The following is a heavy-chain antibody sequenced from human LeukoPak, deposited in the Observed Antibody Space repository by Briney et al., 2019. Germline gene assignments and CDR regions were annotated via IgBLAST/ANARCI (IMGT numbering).Heavy chain of an antibody. J-gene: IGHJ4*02. CDR2: ISSSGSTI. Sequence: GGSLRLSCAASGFAFSDYYMSWIRQAPGKGLEWVSYISSSGSTIYYADSVKGRFTISRDNAKNSLYLQMNSLRAEDTAVYYCASWLYSYGHFDYWGQGTLVTVSS. CDR1: GFAFSDYY. CDR3: ASWLYSYGHFDY. D-gene: IGHD5-18*01. V-gene: IGHV3-11*04.